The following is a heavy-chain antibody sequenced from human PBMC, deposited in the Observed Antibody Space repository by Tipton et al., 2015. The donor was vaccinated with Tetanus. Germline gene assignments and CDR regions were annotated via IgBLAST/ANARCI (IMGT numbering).Heavy chain of an antibody. CDR3: ARAYYDSSGYYYAGNWFDP. CDR2: INHSGST. V-gene: IGHV4-34*01. D-gene: IGHD3-22*01. J-gene: IGHJ5*02. CDR1: GGSFSGYY. Sequence: TLSPTCAVYGGSFSGYYWSWIRQPPGKGLEWIGEINHSGSTNYNPSLKSRVTISVDTSKNQFSLKLSSVTAADTAVYYCARAYYDSSGYYYAGNWFDPWGQGTLVTVSS.